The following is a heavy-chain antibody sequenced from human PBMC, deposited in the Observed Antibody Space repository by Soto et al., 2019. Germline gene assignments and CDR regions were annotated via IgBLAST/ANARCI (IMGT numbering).Heavy chain of an antibody. D-gene: IGHD2-15*01. CDR2: ISGSGGST. CDR3: AKTGVVAAIRFVSEYFQH. CDR1: GFTFSSYA. Sequence: GGSLRLSCAASGFTFSSYAMSWVRQAPGKGLEWVSAISGSGGSTYYADSVKGRFTISRDNSKNTLYLQMNSLRAEDTAVYYCAKTGVVAAIRFVSEYFQHWGQGTLVTVSS. J-gene: IGHJ1*01. V-gene: IGHV3-23*01.